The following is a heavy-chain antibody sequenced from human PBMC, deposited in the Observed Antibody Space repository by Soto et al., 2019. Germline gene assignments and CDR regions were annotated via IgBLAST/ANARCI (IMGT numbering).Heavy chain of an antibody. CDR2: IYYSGST. V-gene: IGHV4-30-4*01. Sequence: PSETLSLTCTVSGGSISSGDYYWSWIRQPPGKGLEWIGYIYYSGSTYYNPSLKSRVTISVDTSKNQLSLKLSSVTAADTAVYYCARGLNGVRRYNWFDPWGQGTLVTVSS. J-gene: IGHJ5*02. D-gene: IGHD2-8*01. CDR3: ARGLNGVRRYNWFDP. CDR1: GGSISSGDYY.